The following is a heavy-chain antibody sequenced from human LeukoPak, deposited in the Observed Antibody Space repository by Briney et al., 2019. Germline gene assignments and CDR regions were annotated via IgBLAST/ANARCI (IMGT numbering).Heavy chain of an antibody. V-gene: IGHV3-23*01. CDR3: AKGMFGYLGGLYWDFDL. CDR2: VNARGYST. D-gene: IGHD3-22*01. J-gene: IGHJ2*01. Sequence: GGSLRLSCAASGFTFSNYAMSWARQAPGKGLEWVSAVNARGYSTYYADSVKGRFTISRDNSKNTLYLQMNSLRAEDTAVYHCAKGMFGYLGGLYWDFDLWGRGTLVTVSS. CDR1: GFTFSNYA.